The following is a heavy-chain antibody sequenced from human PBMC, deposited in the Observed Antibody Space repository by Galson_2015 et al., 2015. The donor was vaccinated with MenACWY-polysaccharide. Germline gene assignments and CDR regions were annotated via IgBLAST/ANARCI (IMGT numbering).Heavy chain of an antibody. D-gene: IGHD5-12*01. CDR3: ARDGGYLDAFDF. CDR1: GFTFSSYD. J-gene: IGHJ3*01. V-gene: IGHV3-48*03. Sequence: SLRLSCAVPGFTFSSYDMNWVRQAPGKGLEWVSYISSSGSTIYYADSVRGRFTISRTNAKNSLSLQMNSLRAEDTAIYYCARDGGYLDAFDFWGQGTMVTVSS. CDR2: ISSSGSTI.